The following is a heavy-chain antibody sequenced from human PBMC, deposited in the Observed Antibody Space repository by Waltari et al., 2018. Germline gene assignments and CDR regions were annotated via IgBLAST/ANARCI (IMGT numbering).Heavy chain of an antibody. CDR2: IYYTGSA. CDR3: ARLPRYDFWT. CDR1: GGSISHNNYY. Sequence: QLQLQESGPGLLNPSDTLSLTCTVSGGSISHNNYYWGWFRQPPGKGLEWIANIYYTGSASYNPSLKSRVTVSVDTSKSQFSLKLSSVTAADTAVYYCARLPRYDFWTWGQGTLVTVSS. J-gene: IGHJ5*02. V-gene: IGHV4-39*01. D-gene: IGHD3-3*01.